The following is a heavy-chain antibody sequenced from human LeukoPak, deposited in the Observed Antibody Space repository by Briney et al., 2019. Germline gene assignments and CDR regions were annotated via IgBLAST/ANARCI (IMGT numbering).Heavy chain of an antibody. CDR2: INHSGST. J-gene: IGHJ5*02. CDR1: GESFSGYY. CDR3: ARDSRPYSGFDP. D-gene: IGHD2-15*01. Sequence: SETLSLTCAVYGESFSGYYWSWIRQPPGKGLEWIGEINHSGSTNYNPSLKSRVTISVDTSKNQFSLKLSSVTAADTAVYYCARDSRPYSGFDPWGQGTLVTVSS. V-gene: IGHV4-34*01.